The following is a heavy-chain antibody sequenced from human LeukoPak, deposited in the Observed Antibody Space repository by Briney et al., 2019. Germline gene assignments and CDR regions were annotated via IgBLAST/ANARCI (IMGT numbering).Heavy chain of an antibody. CDR2: ISAYNGNT. V-gene: IGHV1-18*01. J-gene: IGHJ4*02. CDR3: ARSGTMVRGVNTLIDY. D-gene: IGHD3-10*01. CDR1: GYTFTSYG. Sequence: ASVKVSCKASGYTFTSYGISWVRQAPGQGLEWMGWISAYNGNTNYAQKLQGRVTTTTDTSTSTAYMELRSLRSDDTAVYYCARSGTMVRGVNTLIDYWGQGTLVTVSS.